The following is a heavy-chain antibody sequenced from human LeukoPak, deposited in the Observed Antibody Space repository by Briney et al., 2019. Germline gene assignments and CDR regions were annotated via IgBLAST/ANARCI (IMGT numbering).Heavy chain of an antibody. J-gene: IGHJ4*02. CDR3: ARGPSGGRYYVGDY. D-gene: IGHD1-26*01. Sequence: GGSLRLSCAASGFTLSTYWMHWVRQAPGKGLVWVTRINSDGSSTSYADSVKGRFTISRDNAKNTLYLQMNSLRAEDTAVYYCARGPSGGRYYVGDYWGQGTLVTVSS. CDR2: INSDGSST. CDR1: GFTLSTYW. V-gene: IGHV3-74*01.